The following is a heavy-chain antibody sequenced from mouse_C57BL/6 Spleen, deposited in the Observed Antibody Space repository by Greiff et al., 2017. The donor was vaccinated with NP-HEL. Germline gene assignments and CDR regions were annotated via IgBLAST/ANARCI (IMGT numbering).Heavy chain of an antibody. CDR1: GFTFSNYW. D-gene: IGHD4-1*01. Sequence: EVHLVESGGGLVQPGGSMKLSCVASGFTFSNYWMNWVRQSPEKGLEWVAQIRLKSDNYATHYAESVKGRFTISRDDSKSSVYLQMNNLRAEDTGIYYCTVTGYYFDYWGQGTTLTVSS. V-gene: IGHV6-3*01. CDR3: TVTGYYFDY. CDR2: IRLKSDNYAT. J-gene: IGHJ2*01.